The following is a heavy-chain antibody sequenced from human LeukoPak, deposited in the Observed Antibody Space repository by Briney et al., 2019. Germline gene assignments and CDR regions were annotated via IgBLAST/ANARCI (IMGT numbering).Heavy chain of an antibody. CDR1: GGTFSSYA. V-gene: IGHV1-69*13. Sequence: ASVKVSCKASGGTFSSYAISWVRQAPGQGLEWMGGIIPIFGTANYAQKFQGRVAITADESTSTAYMELSSLRSEDTAVYYCARCSGYDYYYFDYWGQGTLVTVSS. CDR3: ARCSGYDYYYFDY. J-gene: IGHJ4*02. D-gene: IGHD5-12*01. CDR2: IIPIFGTA.